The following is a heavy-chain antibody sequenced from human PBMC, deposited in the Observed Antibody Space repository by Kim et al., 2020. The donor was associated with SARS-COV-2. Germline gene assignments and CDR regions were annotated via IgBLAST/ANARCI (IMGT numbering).Heavy chain of an antibody. J-gene: IGHJ2*01. D-gene: IGHD5-12*01. CDR3: ARNVEMATIGDFYWYFDL. CDR2: INHSGST. Sequence: SETLSLTCAVYGGSFSGYYWSWIRQPPGKGLEWIGEINHSGSTNYNPSLKSRVTISVDTSKNQFSLKLSSVTAADTAVYYCARNVEMATIGDFYWYFDLWGRGTLVTVSS. CDR1: GGSFSGYY. V-gene: IGHV4-34*01.